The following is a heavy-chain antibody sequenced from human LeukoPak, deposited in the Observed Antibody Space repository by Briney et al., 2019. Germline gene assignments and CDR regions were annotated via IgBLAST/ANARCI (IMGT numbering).Heavy chain of an antibody. CDR1: GGSFRGYY. V-gene: IGHV4-34*01. D-gene: IGHD2-2*01. CDR3: ARDRYCSSTSCNRYYYHGMDV. Sequence: PSETLSLTCGVYGGSFRGYYWSWIRQPPGKGLEWIGDINHSGSTNYNPSLKSRVTISVGPSKSQFSLRLSSMTAADTAVYYCARDRYCSSTSCNRYYYHGMDVWGQGTTVTVSS. CDR2: INHSGST. J-gene: IGHJ6*02.